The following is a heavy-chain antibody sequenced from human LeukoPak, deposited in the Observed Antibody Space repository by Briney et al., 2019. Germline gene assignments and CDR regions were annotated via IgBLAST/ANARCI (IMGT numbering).Heavy chain of an antibody. CDR3: AKGGAAAGRDY. J-gene: IGHJ4*02. Sequence: PGGSLRLSCAASGFTFSSYWMHWVRQAPGKGLVWVSRINSDGSSTSYADSVKGRFTISRDNAKNTLYLQMNSLRAEDTAVYYCAKGGAAAGRDYWGQGTLVTVSS. V-gene: IGHV3-74*01. D-gene: IGHD6-13*01. CDR1: GFTFSSYW. CDR2: INSDGSST.